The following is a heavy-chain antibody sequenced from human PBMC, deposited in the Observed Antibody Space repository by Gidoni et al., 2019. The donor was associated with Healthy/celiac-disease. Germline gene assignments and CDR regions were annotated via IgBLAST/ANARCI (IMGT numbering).Heavy chain of an antibody. D-gene: IGHD5-18*01. Sequence: EGQLVESGGGVVRPGGALGLYWDASGLTVEDYGMCWVRQAPGKGLDWVSGINWSGGSTGYADSVKGRFTISRDNAKNSLYLQMNSLRAEATALYHCARVVDTFGLLHKYYFDYWGQGTLVTVSS. V-gene: IGHV3-20*01. CDR3: ARVVDTFGLLHKYYFDY. CDR2: INWSGGST. J-gene: IGHJ4*02. CDR1: GLTVEDYG.